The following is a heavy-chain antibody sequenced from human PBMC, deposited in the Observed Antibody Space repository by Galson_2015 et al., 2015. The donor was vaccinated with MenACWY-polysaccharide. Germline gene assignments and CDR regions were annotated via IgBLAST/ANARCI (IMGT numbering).Heavy chain of an antibody. Sequence: SLRLSCAASGFTFSSYSMNWVRQAPGKGLEWVSSISSSSSYIYYADSVKGRFTISRDSAKNSLYLQMNSLRAEDTAVYYCASAYCSSTSGYIDAFEIWGQGTMVTVSS. V-gene: IGHV3-21*01. J-gene: IGHJ3*02. D-gene: IGHD2-2*02. CDR1: GFTFSSYS. CDR3: ASAYCSSTSGYIDAFEI. CDR2: ISSSSSYI.